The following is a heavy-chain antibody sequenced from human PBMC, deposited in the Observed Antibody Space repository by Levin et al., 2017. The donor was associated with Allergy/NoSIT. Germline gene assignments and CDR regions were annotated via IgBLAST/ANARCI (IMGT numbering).Heavy chain of an antibody. V-gene: IGHV4-31*03. J-gene: IGHJ4*02. CDR2: IYYTGTT. CDR3: AKARAVAGNFDS. D-gene: IGHD6-19*01. Sequence: SQTLTLTCSVSGDSITSGGDYWTWIRQHPGKGLEWIGYIYYTGTTDYNPSLKSRLVISVDTSKNQFSLNLTSVTAADTAIYYCAKARAVAGNFDSWGQGTLVTVSS. CDR1: GDSITSGGDY.